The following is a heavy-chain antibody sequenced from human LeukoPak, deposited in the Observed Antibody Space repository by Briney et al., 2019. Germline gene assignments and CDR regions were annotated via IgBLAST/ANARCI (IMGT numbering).Heavy chain of an antibody. CDR3: ARASDCSGGSCYSEYYYYYMDV. D-gene: IGHD2-15*01. V-gene: IGHV1-2*02. CDR2: INPNSGGT. Sequence: ASVKVSCKASGYTFTGYYMHWVRQAPGQGLEWMGWINPNSGGTNYAQKFQGRVTMTRDTSISTAYMELSRLRSDDTAVYYCARASDCSGGSCYSEYYYYYMDVWGKGTTVTVSS. CDR1: GYTFTGYY. J-gene: IGHJ6*03.